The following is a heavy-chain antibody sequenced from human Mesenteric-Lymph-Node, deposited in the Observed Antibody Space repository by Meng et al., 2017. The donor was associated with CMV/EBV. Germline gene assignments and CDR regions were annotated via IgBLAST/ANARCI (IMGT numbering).Heavy chain of an antibody. Sequence: GESLKISCAASGFTFSSYWMHWVRQAPGKGLVWVSRINSDGSSTSYADSVKGRFTISRDNAKNSLYLQMNSLRAEDTAVYYCARTQAAYCGGDCLPDAFDIWGQGTMVTVSS. CDR3: ARTQAAYCGGDCLPDAFDI. CDR2: INSDGSST. D-gene: IGHD2-21*01. CDR1: GFTFSSYW. V-gene: IGHV3-74*01. J-gene: IGHJ3*02.